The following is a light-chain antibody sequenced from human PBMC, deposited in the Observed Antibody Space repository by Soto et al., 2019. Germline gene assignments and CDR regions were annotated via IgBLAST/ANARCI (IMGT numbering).Light chain of an antibody. Sequence: SYELTQPPSVSVAPGETARITCGGNNIGSKGVHWYQQKPGQAPVVVINYGSDRPSGIPERFSGSNSENTATLTISRVEAGDEAEYYCQVWDSSSDHVVFGGGTKVTVL. V-gene: IGLV3-21*01. CDR2: YGS. CDR3: QVWDSSSDHVV. J-gene: IGLJ2*01. CDR1: NIGSKG.